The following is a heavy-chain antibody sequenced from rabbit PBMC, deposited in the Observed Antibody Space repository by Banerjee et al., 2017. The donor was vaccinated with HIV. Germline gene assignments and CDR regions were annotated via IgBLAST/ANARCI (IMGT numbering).Heavy chain of an antibody. CDR3: ARDVGGSSDDRYSFHL. Sequence: QEQLEESGGDLVKPEGSLTLTCTASGFSFSTSYWICWVRQAPGKGLEWIACIYTGSSGSTYYASWAKGRFTISKTSSTTVTLQMTSLTAADTATYFCARDVGGSSDDRYSFHLWGPGTLVTVS. CDR2: IYTGSSGST. V-gene: IGHV1S45*01. D-gene: IGHD8-1*01. CDR1: GFSFSTSYW. J-gene: IGHJ4*01.